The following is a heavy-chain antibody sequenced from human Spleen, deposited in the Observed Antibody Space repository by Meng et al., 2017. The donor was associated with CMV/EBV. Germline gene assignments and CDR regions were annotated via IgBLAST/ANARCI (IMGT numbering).Heavy chain of an antibody. Sequence: GESLKISCAASGFTFSSYAMSWVRQAPGKGLEWVLAISGSGGSTYYADSVKGRFTISRDNSKNTLYLQMNSLRAEDTAVYYCATSRALSSSTSRPATYGMDVWGQGTTVTVSS. J-gene: IGHJ6*02. CDR2: ISGSGGST. V-gene: IGHV3-23*01. CDR3: ATSRALSSSTSRPATYGMDV. D-gene: IGHD6-13*01. CDR1: GFTFSSYA.